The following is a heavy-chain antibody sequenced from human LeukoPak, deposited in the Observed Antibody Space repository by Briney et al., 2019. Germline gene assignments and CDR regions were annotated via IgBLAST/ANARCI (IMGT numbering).Heavy chain of an antibody. J-gene: IGHJ3*02. D-gene: IGHD4-17*01. CDR2: ISSSSSYT. V-gene: IGHV3-11*06. CDR3: ERDPATVDDGAPDDDAFDI. CDR1: GFTFSDYY. Sequence: PGGSLRLSCAASGFTFSDYYMSWIRQAPGKGLEWVSYISSSSSYTNYADSVKGRFTISRNNAKNSLYPQMNGLRAEDTAVYYCERDPATVDDGAPDDDAFDIWGQGTMVTVSS.